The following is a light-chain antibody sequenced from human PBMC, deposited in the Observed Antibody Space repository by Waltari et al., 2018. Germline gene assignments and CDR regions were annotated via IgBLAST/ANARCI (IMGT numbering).Light chain of an antibody. V-gene: IGLV1-44*01. CDR2: NND. CDR3: STWDDGLAGGVV. CDR1: RSTIGRTT. J-gene: IGLJ2*01. Sequence: QVVLTQPPSASGTPGQTVTISCSGSRSTIGRTTVPWSQQLPGTTPKVLIYNNDQRPSGVPDRFSGSKSGTSVSLAISGLQSDDEADYYCSTWDDGLAGGVVFGGGTKLTVL.